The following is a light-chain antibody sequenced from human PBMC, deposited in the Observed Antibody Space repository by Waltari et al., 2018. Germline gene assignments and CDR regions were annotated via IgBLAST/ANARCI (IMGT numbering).Light chain of an antibody. Sequence: EIVMTQSPASLSVSPGERATLSCWARQTVSNNLAWYQQKPGQAPRLLIYGASTRATGGAARCSGSGSGTEVTLNISSLRSEDFAVHYCQQDNNYWTFGQGTKVEIK. J-gene: IGKJ1*01. V-gene: IGKV3-15*01. CDR3: QQDNNYWT. CDR2: GAS. CDR1: QTVSNN.